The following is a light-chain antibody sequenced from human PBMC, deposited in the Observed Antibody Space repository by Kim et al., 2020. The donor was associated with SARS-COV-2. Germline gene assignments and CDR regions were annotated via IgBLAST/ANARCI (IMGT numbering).Light chain of an antibody. CDR2: GAS. CDR3: QQYVSFPLT. J-gene: IGKJ4*01. V-gene: IGKV3-20*01. CDR1: QSVSNNF. Sequence: EIVLTQSPGTLSLSPGERATLSCRASQSVSNNFLAWYQQRPGQSPRLLIHGASSRATGIPDRFSGSGSGTVFTLTISRLEPEDFAVYYCQQYVSFPLTFGGGTKVDIK.